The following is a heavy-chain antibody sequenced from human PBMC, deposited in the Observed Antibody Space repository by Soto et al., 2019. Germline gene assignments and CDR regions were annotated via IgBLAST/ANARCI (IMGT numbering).Heavy chain of an antibody. J-gene: IGHJ4*02. D-gene: IGHD3-22*01. CDR1: GFTFSSYA. CDR3: ARDTYYYDSSGYLMIDY. V-gene: IGHV3-30-3*01. Sequence: QVQLVESGGGVVQPGRSLRLSCAASGFTFSSYAMHWVRQAPGKGLEWVAVISYDGSNKYYADSVKGRFTISRDNSKNTLYLQMNSLRAEDTAMYYCARDTYYYDSSGYLMIDYWGQGTLVTVSS. CDR2: ISYDGSNK.